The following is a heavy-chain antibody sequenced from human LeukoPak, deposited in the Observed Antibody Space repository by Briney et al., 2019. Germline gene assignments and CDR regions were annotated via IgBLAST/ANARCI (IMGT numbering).Heavy chain of an antibody. D-gene: IGHD6-19*01. V-gene: IGHV3-23*01. CDR2: ISGSADTT. CDR1: GFTFSTFA. J-gene: IGHJ4*02. CDR3: AKGGGWLYYFDY. Sequence: GGSLRLFCAASGFTFSTFAMNWVRQAPGKGLEWVSAISGSADTTYYADSVKGRFSISRDNSKNTVYLQMNSLRTEDTAVYYCAKGGGWLYYFDYWGQGTLVTVSS.